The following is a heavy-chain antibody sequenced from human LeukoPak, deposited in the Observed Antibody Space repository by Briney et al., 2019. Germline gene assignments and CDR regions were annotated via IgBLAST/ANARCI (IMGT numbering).Heavy chain of an antibody. CDR3: ASGRTRGYCSSTSCQSGGRAFDI. Sequence: ASVKVSCKASGYTFTSYGISWVRQAPGQGLEWMGWISAYNGNTNYAQKLQGRVTMTTDTSTSTAYMELRSLRSDDTAVYYCASGRTRGYCSSTSCQSGGRAFDIWGQGIMVTVSS. J-gene: IGHJ3*02. CDR2: ISAYNGNT. D-gene: IGHD2-2*01. V-gene: IGHV1-18*01. CDR1: GYTFTSYG.